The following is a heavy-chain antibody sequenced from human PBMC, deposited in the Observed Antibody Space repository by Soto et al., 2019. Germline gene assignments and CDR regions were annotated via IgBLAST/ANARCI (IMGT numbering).Heavy chain of an antibody. Sequence: GGSLRLSCAASGFTFSSYAMSWVRQAPGKGLEWVSAISGSGGSTYYADSVKGRFTISRDNSKNTLYLQMNSLRAEDTAVYYCAKVTRIQDIVVVVAAPGYVDLWGRGTLVTVSS. J-gene: IGHJ2*01. CDR2: ISGSGGST. V-gene: IGHV3-23*01. CDR3: AKVTRIQDIVVVVAAPGYVDL. D-gene: IGHD2-15*01. CDR1: GFTFSSYA.